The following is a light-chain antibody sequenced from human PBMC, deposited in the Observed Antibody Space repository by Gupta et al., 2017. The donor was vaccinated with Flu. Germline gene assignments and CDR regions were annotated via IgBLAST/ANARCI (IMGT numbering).Light chain of an antibody. V-gene: IGKV1-9*01. CDR3: QQLNSYPLT. J-gene: IGKJ4*01. CDR2: AAS. CDR1: QGISSY. Sequence: DIQLTQSPSFLSASVGDRVTITCRASQGISSYLAWYQQKPGKAPKLLIYAASTLQSGVPSRFSGSGSGTEFTLTISSLQPEDFATYYCQQLNSYPLTFGRGTQVE.